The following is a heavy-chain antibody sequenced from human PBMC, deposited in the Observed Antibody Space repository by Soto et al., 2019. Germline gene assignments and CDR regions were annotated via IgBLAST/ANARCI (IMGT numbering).Heavy chain of an antibody. CDR1: GFTFSSYW. Sequence: HPGGSLRLSCAASGFTFSSYWMHWVRQAPGKGLVWVSRINSDGSSTSYADSVKGRFTISRDNAKNTLYLQMNSLRAEDTAVYYCAREEVVVAATHNYYYGMDVWGQGTTVTVSS. CDR3: AREEVVVAATHNYYYGMDV. V-gene: IGHV3-74*01. D-gene: IGHD2-15*01. J-gene: IGHJ6*02. CDR2: INSDGSST.